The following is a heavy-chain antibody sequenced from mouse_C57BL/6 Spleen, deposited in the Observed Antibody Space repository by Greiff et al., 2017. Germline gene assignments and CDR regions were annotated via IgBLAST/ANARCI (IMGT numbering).Heavy chain of an antibody. CDR3: ARYDYGDGGFAY. CDR1: GYTFTSYW. J-gene: IGHJ3*01. D-gene: IGHD2-4*01. V-gene: IGHV1-64*01. Sequence: QVQLQQSGAELVKPGASVKMSCKASGYTFTSYWMNWVKQRPGQGLEWMGMIHPNSGSTNYNEKFKSKATLTVDKSSSTAYMHLSSLTSEDSAVYYCARYDYGDGGFAYWGQGGLVTGSA. CDR2: IHPNSGST.